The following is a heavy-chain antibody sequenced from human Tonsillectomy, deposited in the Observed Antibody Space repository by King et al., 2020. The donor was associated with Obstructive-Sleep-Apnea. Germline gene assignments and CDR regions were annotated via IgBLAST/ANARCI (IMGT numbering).Heavy chain of an antibody. CDR3: AREGFCSSTSCFDY. CDR1: GGSISSGGNS. V-gene: IGHV4-30-2*01. Sequence: QLQQSGSGLVKPSQTLSLSCAVSGGSISSGGNSWSWIRQPPGKGLEWIGYISHSGSTDYNPSLKSRATISLDRSKNQFSLKLSSVTAADTAVYYCAREGFCSSTSCFDYWGQGTLVTVSS. CDR2: ISHSGST. J-gene: IGHJ4*02. D-gene: IGHD2-2*01.